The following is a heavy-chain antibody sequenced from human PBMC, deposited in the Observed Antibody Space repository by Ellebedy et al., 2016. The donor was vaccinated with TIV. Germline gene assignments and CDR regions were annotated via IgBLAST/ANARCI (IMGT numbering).Heavy chain of an antibody. V-gene: IGHV3-21*01. CDR2: ISSSSSYI. CDR1: GFTFSSYS. CDR3: ARDYSSGWSVYFDY. D-gene: IGHD6-19*01. Sequence: GESLKISCAASGFTFSSYSMNWVRQAPGKGLEWVSSISSSSSYIYYADSVKGRFTISRDNAKNSLYLQMNSLRAEDTAVYYCARDYSSGWSVYFDYWGQGTLVTVSS. J-gene: IGHJ4*02.